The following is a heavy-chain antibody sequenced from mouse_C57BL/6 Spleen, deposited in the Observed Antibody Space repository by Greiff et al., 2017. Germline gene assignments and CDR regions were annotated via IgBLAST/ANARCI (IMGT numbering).Heavy chain of an antibody. Sequence: QVTLKESGPGILQLSQTLSLTCSFSGFSLSTFGMGVGWIRQPSGKGLEWLAHIWWDDDMYYNPALKSRLTISKETSKNQVFLKIANVDTADTPTNDRARITRTQGNYFDYWGQGTTLTVSS. V-gene: IGHV8-8*01. CDR1: GFSLSTFGMG. J-gene: IGHJ2*01. CDR2: IWWDDDM. CDR3: ARITRTQGNYFDY.